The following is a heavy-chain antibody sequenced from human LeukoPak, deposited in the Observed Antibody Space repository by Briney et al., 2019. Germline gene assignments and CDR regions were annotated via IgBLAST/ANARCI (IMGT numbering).Heavy chain of an antibody. Sequence: PGGSLRLSCAASGFTFSSYGMHWVRQAPGKGLEWVSYISSSSSTIYYADSVKGRFTISRDNAKNSLYLQMNSLRAEDTAVYYCARAPQQLPYNWFDPWGQGTLVTVSS. CDR2: ISSSSSTI. J-gene: IGHJ5*02. CDR3: ARAPQQLPYNWFDP. D-gene: IGHD6-13*01. CDR1: GFTFSSYG. V-gene: IGHV3-48*01.